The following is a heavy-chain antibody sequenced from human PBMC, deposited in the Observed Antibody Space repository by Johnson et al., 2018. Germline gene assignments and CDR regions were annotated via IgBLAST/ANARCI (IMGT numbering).Heavy chain of an antibody. J-gene: IGHJ3*02. D-gene: IGHD1-26*01. CDR3: AGGVVPPSGSSYERRPGDAFAI. CDR1: GFTFSSYA. CDR2: ISYDGSNK. V-gene: IGHV3-30-3*01. Sequence: VQLVESGGGVVQPGRSLRLSCAASGFTFSSYAMHWVRQAPGKGLEWVAVISYDGSNKYYADSVKGRFTISRDNSKNTLYLQMDSLGAEDTAVYYSAGGVVPPSGSSYERRPGDAFAIWGQGTMVTVSS.